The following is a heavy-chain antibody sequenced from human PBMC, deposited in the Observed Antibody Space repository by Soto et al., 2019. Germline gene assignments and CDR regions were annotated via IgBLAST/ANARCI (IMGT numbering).Heavy chain of an antibody. CDR1: GGTFSSYT. V-gene: IGHV1-69*02. Sequence: QVQLVQSGAEVKKPGSSVKVSCKASGGTFSSYTISWVRQAPGQGLEWMGRIIPILGIANYAQKFQGRVTITADKSTSTAYMELSSLRSEDTAVYYCARGIVREGEGSNWFDPWGQGTLVTVSS. CDR3: ARGIVREGEGSNWFDP. J-gene: IGHJ5*02. D-gene: IGHD2-8*01. CDR2: IIPILGIA.